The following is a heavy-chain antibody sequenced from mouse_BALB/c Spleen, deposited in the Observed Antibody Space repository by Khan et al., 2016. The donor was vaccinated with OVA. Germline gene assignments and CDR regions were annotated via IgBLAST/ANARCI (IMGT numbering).Heavy chain of an antibody. J-gene: IGHJ3*01. V-gene: IGHV1-4*01. Sequence: QIQLVQSGAELARPGASVKMSCKASGYTFISYTIHWIKKRPGQGLEWIGYINPSNGDTNYNQKFKDKATLTTDKSSTTAYLQLSSLTSDDSAVYNCVRVGAYRMNDGWFAYWGQGTLVTVSA. CDR1: GYTFISYT. CDR3: VRVGAYRMNDGWFAY. D-gene: IGHD2-10*01. CDR2: INPSNGDT.